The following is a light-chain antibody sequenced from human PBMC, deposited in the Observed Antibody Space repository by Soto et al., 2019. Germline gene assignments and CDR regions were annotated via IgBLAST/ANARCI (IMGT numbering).Light chain of an antibody. J-gene: IGKJ1*01. CDR2: GAS. V-gene: IGKV3-20*01. Sequence: EIVLTQSPGTLSLSPGERATLSCRASQSVSSSYLAWYQQKPGEAPRPLIYGASSRAIGIPERFSSSGSGTDFTITISSLEPEDFAVYYCQQYGSSPLTFGQGTKVEIK. CDR1: QSVSSSY. CDR3: QQYGSSPLT.